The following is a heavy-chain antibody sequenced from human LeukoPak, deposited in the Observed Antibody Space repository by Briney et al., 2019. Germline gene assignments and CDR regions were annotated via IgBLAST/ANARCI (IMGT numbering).Heavy chain of an antibody. CDR1: GYTFTGYY. Sequence: ASVKVSCKASGYTFTGYYMHWVRQAPGQGLEWMGRINPNSGGTNYAQKFQGRVTMTRDTSISTAYMELSRLRSDDTAAYYCARDHTNPTVTTHYGMDVWGQGTTVTVSS. CDR3: ARDHTNPTVTTHYGMDV. J-gene: IGHJ6*02. CDR2: INPNSGGT. V-gene: IGHV1-2*06. D-gene: IGHD4-17*01.